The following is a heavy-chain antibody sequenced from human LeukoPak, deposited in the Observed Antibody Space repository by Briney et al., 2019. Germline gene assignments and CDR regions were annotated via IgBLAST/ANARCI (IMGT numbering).Heavy chain of an antibody. CDR3: AKDSAFYYIDV. CDR2: IYADVNT. V-gene: IGHV3-53*05. J-gene: IGHJ6*03. Sequence: PGGSLRLSCAASGFLVNTNYMTSVRQAPGRGLEWVSFIYADVNTYYADSVKGRFTISRDISKNTLYLQMNSLKGDDTAVYYCAKDSAFYYIDVWGKGTTVIISS. CDR1: GFLVNTNY. D-gene: IGHD3-10*01.